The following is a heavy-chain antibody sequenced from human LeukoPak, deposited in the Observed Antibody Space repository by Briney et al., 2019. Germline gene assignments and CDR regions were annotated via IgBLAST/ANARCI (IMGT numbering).Heavy chain of an antibody. J-gene: IGHJ4*02. CDR1: GFTFSSYS. Sequence: GGSLRLSCAASGFTFSSYSMNWVRQAPGKGLEWVSSISSSSSYIYYADSVKGRFTISRDNAKNSLYLQMNSLRAEDTALYYCAKDSRSGGSWYYFDYWGQGTLVTVSS. CDR2: ISSSSSYI. D-gene: IGHD6-13*01. CDR3: AKDSRSGGSWYYFDY. V-gene: IGHV3-21*04.